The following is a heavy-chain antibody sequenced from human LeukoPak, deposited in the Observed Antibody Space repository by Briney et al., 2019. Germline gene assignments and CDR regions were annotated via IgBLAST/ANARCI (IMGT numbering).Heavy chain of an antibody. D-gene: IGHD5-12*01. V-gene: IGHV4-34*11. Sequence: SETLSLTCAVYGESFSGYFWNWIRQHPGKGLEWIGYIYYSGGTNYNPSLKSRATISVDTSKNQFSLRLRSVIVADTAVYYCVRVLRGYENFDFWGQGTLVTVSS. CDR3: VRVLRGYENFDF. J-gene: IGHJ4*02. CDR2: IYYSGGT. CDR1: GESFSGYF.